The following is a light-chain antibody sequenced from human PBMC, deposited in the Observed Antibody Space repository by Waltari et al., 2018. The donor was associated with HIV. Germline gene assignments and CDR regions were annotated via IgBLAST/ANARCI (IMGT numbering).Light chain of an antibody. CDR2: DNN. CDR3: GTWDSSLSVHVV. J-gene: IGLJ2*01. Sequence: QSVLTQPPSVSADPGQQATTPRSGRSSNIRHTFLSCFQQLPGTAPNLLIYDNNKRPSGIPDRFSGSKSGTSATLGITGLQTGDEADYYCGTWDSSLSVHVVFGGGTKLTVL. V-gene: IGLV1-51*01. CDR1: SSNIRHTF.